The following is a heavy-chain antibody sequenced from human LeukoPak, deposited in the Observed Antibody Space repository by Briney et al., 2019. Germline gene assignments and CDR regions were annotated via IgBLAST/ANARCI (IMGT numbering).Heavy chain of an antibody. V-gene: IGHV1-8*01. CDR3: ARGWGVLSGSRNLNDY. CDR1: GYTFTRYD. CDR2: MNHNSGNT. Sequence: ASVTDSSKDSGYTFTRYDINWVRQAPGQGVERVGWMNHNSGNTGYTQKFQGRVTMTRNTSISTAYMELSSLRSEDTAVYYCARGWGVLSGSRNLNDYWGQGTLVTVSS. D-gene: IGHD1-26*01. J-gene: IGHJ4*02.